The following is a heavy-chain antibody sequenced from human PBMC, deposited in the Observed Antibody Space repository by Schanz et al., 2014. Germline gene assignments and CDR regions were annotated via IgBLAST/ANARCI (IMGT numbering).Heavy chain of an antibody. V-gene: IGHV1-18*01. J-gene: IGHJ4*02. CDR3: ARDRRFFDRDDLYYFDS. CDR2: ISVYNHNK. CDR1: GYIFINSG. Sequence: QIQLVQSGPEVKKPGATVKVSCKASGYIFINSGISWVRQAPGQGLEWMGWISVYNHNKEYDQKFQGRVTMTTDTSTSTAYMALTDLRSDDTAVYYCARDRRFFDRDDLYYFDSWGQRTLVTVSS. D-gene: IGHD3-3*01.